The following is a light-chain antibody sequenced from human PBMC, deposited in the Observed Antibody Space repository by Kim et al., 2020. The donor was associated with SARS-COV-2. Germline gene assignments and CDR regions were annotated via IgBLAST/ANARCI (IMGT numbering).Light chain of an antibody. CDR3: QQYNSYSLYT. Sequence: SVGDRVTITCRASQSISSWLAWYQQKPGKAPKLLIYKASSLESGVPSRFSGSGSGTEFTLTISSLQPDDFATYYCQQYNSYSLYTFGQGTKLEI. CDR2: KAS. J-gene: IGKJ2*01. CDR1: QSISSW. V-gene: IGKV1-5*03.